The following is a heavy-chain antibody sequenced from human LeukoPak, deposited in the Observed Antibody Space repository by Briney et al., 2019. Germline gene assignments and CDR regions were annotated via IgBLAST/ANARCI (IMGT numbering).Heavy chain of an antibody. CDR2: ISSSSSTI. D-gene: IGHD6-19*01. Sequence: GGSLRLSCAASGFTFSSYSMNWVRQAPGKGLEWVSYISSSSSTIYYADSVKGRFTISRDNAKNSLYLQMNSLRAEDTAVYYCARVGAVAGTNSWGQGTLVTVSS. CDR1: GFTFSSYS. J-gene: IGHJ5*02. CDR3: ARVGAVAGTNS. V-gene: IGHV3-48*01.